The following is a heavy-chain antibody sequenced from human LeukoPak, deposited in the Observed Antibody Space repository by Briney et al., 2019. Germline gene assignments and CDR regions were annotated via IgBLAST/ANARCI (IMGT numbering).Heavy chain of an antibody. Sequence: ASVKVSCKVSGYTLTELSMHWVRQAPGKGLEWMGGFDPEDGETIYAQKFQGRVTMTEDTSTDTAYMELSSLRSEDTAVYYCATDTIYSSSAWFDPWGQGTLVTASS. CDR3: ATDTIYSSSAWFDP. V-gene: IGHV1-24*01. J-gene: IGHJ5*02. D-gene: IGHD6-6*01. CDR1: GYTLTELS. CDR2: FDPEDGET.